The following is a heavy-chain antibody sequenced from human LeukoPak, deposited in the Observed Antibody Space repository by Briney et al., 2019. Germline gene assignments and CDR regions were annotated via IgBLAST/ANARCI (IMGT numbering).Heavy chain of an antibody. CDR3: ARGSYDSSGYPDAFDI. CDR1: GGSFSGYY. CDR2: IYHSGST. J-gene: IGHJ3*02. D-gene: IGHD3-22*01. Sequence: SETLSLTCAVYGGSFSGYYWSWIRQPPGKGLEWIGYIYHSGSTTYNPSLKSRVTISLDTSKNQISLNLTSVTAADTAVYYCARGSYDSSGYPDAFDIWGQGTMVTVSS. V-gene: IGHV4-34*11.